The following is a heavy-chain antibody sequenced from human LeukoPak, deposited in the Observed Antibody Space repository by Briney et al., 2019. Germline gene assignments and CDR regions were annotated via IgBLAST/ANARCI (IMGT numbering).Heavy chain of an antibody. J-gene: IGHJ6*02. CDR3: AADWVRGWTNYYYYGMDV. D-gene: IGHD6-19*01. V-gene: IGHV1-58*02. CDR1: GFTFTSSA. CDR2: IVVGSGNT. Sequence: SVKVSCKASGFTFTSSAMQSVRQARGQRLEWIGWIVVGSGNTNYAQKFQERVTITRDMSTSTAYMELSSLRSEDTAVYYCAADWVRGWTNYYYYGMDVWGQGTTVTVSS.